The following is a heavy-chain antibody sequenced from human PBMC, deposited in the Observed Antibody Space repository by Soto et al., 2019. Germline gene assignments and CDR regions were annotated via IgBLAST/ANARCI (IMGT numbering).Heavy chain of an antibody. V-gene: IGHV3-30*18. J-gene: IGHJ4*02. D-gene: IGHD1-26*01. CDR2: ISYDGSNK. CDR3: ANAHSGSYDAGVGY. CDR1: GFTFSSYG. Sequence: QVQLVESGGGVVQPGRSLRLSGAASGFTFSSYGMHWVRQAPGKGLEWVAVISYDGSNKYYADSVKGRFTISRDNSKNTLYLQMNSMRAEDTAVYYCANAHSGSYDAGVGYWGQGTLVTVSS.